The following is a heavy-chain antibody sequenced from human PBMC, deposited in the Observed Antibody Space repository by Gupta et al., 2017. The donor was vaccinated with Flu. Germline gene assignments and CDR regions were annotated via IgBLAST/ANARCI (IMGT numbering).Heavy chain of an antibody. CDR3: TTGADSSGYYYYYYYGMDV. CDR1: GFTFSNAW. D-gene: IGHD3-22*01. V-gene: IGHV3-15*01. J-gene: IGHJ6*02. Sequence: EVQLVESGGGLVKPGGSLRLSCAASGFTFSNAWMSWVRQAPGKGLGWVGRSKSKTDGGTTDYAAPVKGRFTISREDSKNTRYLQMNSLKTEDTAVYYCTTGADSSGYYYYYYYGMDVWCQGTTVTVSS. CDR2: SKSKTDGGTT.